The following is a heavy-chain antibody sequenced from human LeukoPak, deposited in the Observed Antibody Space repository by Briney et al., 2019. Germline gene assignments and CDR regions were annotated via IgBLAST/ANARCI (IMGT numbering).Heavy chain of an antibody. D-gene: IGHD6-13*01. CDR1: GGSFSGYY. J-gene: IGHJ4*02. CDR3: ARGDIAAAGTRFDY. V-gene: IGHV4-34*01. CDR2: INHSGST. Sequence: SETLSLTCAVYGGSFSGYYWSWIRQPPGKGLEWIGEINHSGSTNYNPSLKSRVTISVDTSKNQFSLKLSSVTAADTAVYYCARGDIAAAGTRFDYWGQGTLVTVSS.